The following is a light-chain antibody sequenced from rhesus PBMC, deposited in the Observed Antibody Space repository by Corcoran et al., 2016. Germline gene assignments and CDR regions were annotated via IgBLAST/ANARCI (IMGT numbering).Light chain of an antibody. J-gene: IGKJ2*01. Sequence: TVLTQSPATLSFSPGERATLSCRASQSVSSSLAWYQQTPGPAPRLLIYDISSRATGIPDRFSGSGSGTDFTLTISSLEPEDVEVYYCQQYSNWPYSFGQGTKVEIK. CDR2: DIS. V-gene: IGKV3-42*02. CDR3: QQYSNWPYS. CDR1: QSVSSS.